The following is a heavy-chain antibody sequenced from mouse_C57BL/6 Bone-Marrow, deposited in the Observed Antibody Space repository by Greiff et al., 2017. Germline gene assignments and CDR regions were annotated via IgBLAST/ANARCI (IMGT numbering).Heavy chain of an antibody. Sequence: EVQGVESGGGLVQPGGSMKLSCVASGFTFSNYWLNWVRQSPEKGLEWVAQISLTSDHYATHYAESVKGRFTIARDDSKSSVYLQMNNLRAEDTGIDYCAGDYYGSSYTWFADWGQGTLVTGAA. J-gene: IGHJ3*01. CDR2: ISLTSDHYAT. CDR1: GFTFSNYW. D-gene: IGHD1-1*01. CDR3: AGDYYGSSYTWFAD. V-gene: IGHV6-3*01.